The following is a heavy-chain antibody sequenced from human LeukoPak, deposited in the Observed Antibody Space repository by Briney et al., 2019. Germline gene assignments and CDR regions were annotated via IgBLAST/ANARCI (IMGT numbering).Heavy chain of an antibody. CDR1: GFTFSNAW. CDR3: ARDPGTGDAYNCDY. CDR2: IKSKTDGGTT. Sequence: KSGGSLRLSCAASGFTFSNAWMSWVRQAPGKGLEWVGRIKSKTDGGTTDYAAPVKGRFTISRDNAKNSLYLQMNSLGAEDTGVYFCARDPGTGDAYNCDYWGQGTLVTVSS. V-gene: IGHV3-15*01. D-gene: IGHD5-24*01. J-gene: IGHJ4*02.